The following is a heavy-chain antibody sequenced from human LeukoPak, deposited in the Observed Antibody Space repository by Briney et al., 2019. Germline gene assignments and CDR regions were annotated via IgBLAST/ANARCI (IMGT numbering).Heavy chain of an antibody. D-gene: IGHD2-21*02. V-gene: IGHV1-18*01. CDR2: ISGYNGNT. CDR3: ARGLGVVTAQSEQPKSRYFDL. CDR1: GYTFISYG. Sequence: ASVKVSCKASGYTFISYGISWVRQAPGQGLEWMGWISGYNGNTNYAQNLQGRVTMTTDTSTSTAYMELRSLRSDDTAVYYYARGLGVVTAQSEQPKSRYFDLWGRGTQVTVSS. J-gene: IGHJ2*01.